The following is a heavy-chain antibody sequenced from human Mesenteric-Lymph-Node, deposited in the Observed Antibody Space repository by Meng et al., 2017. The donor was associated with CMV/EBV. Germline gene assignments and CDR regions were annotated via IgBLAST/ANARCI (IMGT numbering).Heavy chain of an antibody. CDR1: GYTFTTYG. Sequence: ASVKVSCKASGYTFTTYGISWVRQAPGQGLEWVGWINADNGNTDHPQKFRGRVTLTTDTSTSTAYMELRSLRSDDTAVYYCVTDRQSIHSGNSYYFDHWGQGTLVTVSS. CDR3: VTDRQSIHSGNSYYFDH. V-gene: IGHV1-18*04. CDR2: INADNGNT. J-gene: IGHJ4*02. D-gene: IGHD1-26*01.